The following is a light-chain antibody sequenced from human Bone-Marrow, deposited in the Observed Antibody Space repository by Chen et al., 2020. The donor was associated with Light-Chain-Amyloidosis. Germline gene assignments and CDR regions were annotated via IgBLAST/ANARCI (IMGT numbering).Light chain of an antibody. Sequence: SYELTQPPSVSVSPGQTARITCSGDDLPTKYAYWYQQKPGQAPVLVIHRDTERPSGISERFSGSSSGTTATLTISGVKAEDEADYHCQSADSSGTDEVIVGGGTKLTVL. CDR1: DLPTKY. CDR3: QSADSSGTDEVI. CDR2: RDT. J-gene: IGLJ2*01. V-gene: IGLV3-25*03.